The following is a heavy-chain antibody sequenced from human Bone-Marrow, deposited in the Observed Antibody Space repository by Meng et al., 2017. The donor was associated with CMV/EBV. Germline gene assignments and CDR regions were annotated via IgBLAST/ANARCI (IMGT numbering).Heavy chain of an antibody. J-gene: IGHJ6*01. CDR3: ARDLYNCSSTSCYRGMDV. D-gene: IGHD2-2*01. V-gene: IGHV4-34*01. CDR2: INHSGST. CDR1: GGSFSGYY. Sequence: GSLRLSCAVYGGSFSGYYWSWIRQPPGKGLEWIGEINHSGSTYYNPSLKSRVTISVDTSKNQFSLKLSSVTAADTAVYYCARDLYNCSSTSCYRGMDVWGQGTTVTVSS.